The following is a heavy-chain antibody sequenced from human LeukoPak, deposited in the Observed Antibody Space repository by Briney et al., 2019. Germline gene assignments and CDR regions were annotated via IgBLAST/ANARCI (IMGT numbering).Heavy chain of an antibody. CDR1: GGSISSYY. J-gene: IGHJ5*02. CDR3: ARGAIRRNDYVWGSYRYLVSWFDP. Sequence: SETLSLTCTVSGGSISSYYWSWLRQPPGKGLEWVGYIYYSGSTNYNPSLKSRVTISVDTSKTQFSLKLSSVPAADTAVYYCARGAIRRNDYVWGSYRYLVSWFDPWGQGTLVTVSS. CDR2: IYYSGST. D-gene: IGHD3-16*02. V-gene: IGHV4-59*12.